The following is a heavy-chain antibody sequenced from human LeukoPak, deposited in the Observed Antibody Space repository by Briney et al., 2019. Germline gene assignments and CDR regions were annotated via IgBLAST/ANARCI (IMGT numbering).Heavy chain of an antibody. D-gene: IGHD3-3*01. J-gene: IGHJ4*02. CDR1: GGSISSSSYY. CDR3: ARVGGTTYYDFWSGYTIDY. V-gene: IGHV4-39*07. Sequence: SETLSLTCTVSGGSISSSSYYWGWIRQPPGKGLEWIGSIYYSGSTYYNPSLKSRVTISVDTSKNQFSLKLSSVTAADTAVYYCARVGGTTYYDFWSGYTIDYWGQGTLVTVSS. CDR2: IYYSGST.